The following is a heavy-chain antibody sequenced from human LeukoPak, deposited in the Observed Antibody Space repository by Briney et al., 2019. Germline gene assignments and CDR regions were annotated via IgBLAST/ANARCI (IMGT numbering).Heavy chain of an antibody. CDR1: DFRDYY. Sequence: ASVKVSCKTSDFRDYYMNWVRQAPGQGLEWLGWINPKSGDTDYAQKFQGRVTMTRDTSINPASMELSGLKPDDTAIYYCASGYSGYDLNYWGQGTQVTVSS. V-gene: IGHV1-2*02. D-gene: IGHD5-12*01. CDR3: ASGYSGYDLNY. CDR2: INPKSGDT. J-gene: IGHJ4*02.